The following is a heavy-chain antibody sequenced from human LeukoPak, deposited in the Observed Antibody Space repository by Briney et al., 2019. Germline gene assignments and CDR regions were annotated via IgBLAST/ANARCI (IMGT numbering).Heavy chain of an antibody. J-gene: IGHJ6*03. Sequence: ASVKVSCKASGYTFTSYGISWVRQAPGQGLEWLGWLNPNSGITGYAQKFQGRVTITRNPSISPAYMELSSLGSEDTAVYYCARGRGVRGVIIFYYYYYMDVWGKGTTVTVSS. V-gene: IGHV1-8*03. CDR1: GYTFTSYG. CDR2: LNPNSGIT. CDR3: ARGRGVRGVIIFYYYYYMDV. D-gene: IGHD3-10*01.